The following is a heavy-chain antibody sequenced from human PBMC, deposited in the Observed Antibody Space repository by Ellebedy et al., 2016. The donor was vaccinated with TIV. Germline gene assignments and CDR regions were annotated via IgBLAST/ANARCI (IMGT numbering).Heavy chain of an antibody. D-gene: IGHD6-13*01. Sequence: GESLKISXAASGFTFSDYYMSWLRQGPGKGLEWISYISPSGDTIYYTDSLKGRFTVSRDNAKSSLFLQMNSLRAEDTAVYYCVSPLGGIAADFYWGQGTLVTVSS. CDR2: ISPSGDTI. CDR1: GFTFSDYY. V-gene: IGHV3-11*01. CDR3: VSPLGGIAADFY. J-gene: IGHJ4*02.